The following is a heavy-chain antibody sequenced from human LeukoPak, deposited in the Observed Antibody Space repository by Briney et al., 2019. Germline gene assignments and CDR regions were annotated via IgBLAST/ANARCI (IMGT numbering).Heavy chain of an antibody. D-gene: IGHD3-22*01. J-gene: IGHJ4*02. CDR3: ARDVPPWYYYDSSNG. Sequence: GGSLRLSCAASGFTFSSYWMHWVRQAPGKGLVWVSRINSDGSSTSYADSVKGRFTISRDNAKNTLYLQMNSLRAEDTAVYYCARDVPPWYYYDSSNGWGQGTLVTVSS. V-gene: IGHV3-74*01. CDR1: GFTFSSYW. CDR2: INSDGSST.